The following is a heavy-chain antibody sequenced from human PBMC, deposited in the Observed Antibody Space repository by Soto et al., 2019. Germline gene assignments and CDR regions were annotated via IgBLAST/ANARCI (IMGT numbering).Heavy chain of an antibody. V-gene: IGHV3-21*01. D-gene: IGHD3-10*01. J-gene: IGHJ5*02. Sequence: GGSLRLSCAASGFTFSSYSMSWVRQAPGKGLEWVSSISSSSSYIYYADSVKGRFTISRDNAKNSLYLQMNSLRAEDTAVYYCARAVWFGEFFPWGQGTLVTVS. CDR3: ARAVWFGEFFP. CDR1: GFTFSSYS. CDR2: ISSSSSYI.